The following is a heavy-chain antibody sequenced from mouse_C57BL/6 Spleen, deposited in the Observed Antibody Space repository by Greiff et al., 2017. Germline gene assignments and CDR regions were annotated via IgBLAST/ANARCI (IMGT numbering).Heavy chain of an antibody. CDR2: INYDGSST. V-gene: IGHV5-16*01. J-gene: IGHJ4*01. CDR1: GSPFSDSY. CDR3: ARGGAMDY. Sequence: EVSLGGSEGGLVQPGSSRKLSSTASGSPFSDSYMAWFRQVPDRGLEGVANINYDGSSTYYLDSLKSRLIISRDNAKNILYLQMSSLKSEDTATYYCARGGAMDYWGQGTSVTVSS.